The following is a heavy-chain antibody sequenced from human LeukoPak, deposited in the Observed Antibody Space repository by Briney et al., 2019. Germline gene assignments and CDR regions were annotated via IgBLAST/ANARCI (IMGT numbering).Heavy chain of an antibody. CDR1: GYTFTSYG. CDR2: ISAYNGNT. V-gene: IGHV1-18*01. CDR3: ARGNPIAAAGPGLDY. Sequence: ASVKVSCKASGYTFTSYGISRVRQAPGQGLEWMGWISAYNGNTNYAQKLQGRVTMTTDTSTSTAYMELRSLRSDDTAVYYCARGNPIAAAGPGLDYWGQGTLVTVSS. D-gene: IGHD6-13*01. J-gene: IGHJ4*02.